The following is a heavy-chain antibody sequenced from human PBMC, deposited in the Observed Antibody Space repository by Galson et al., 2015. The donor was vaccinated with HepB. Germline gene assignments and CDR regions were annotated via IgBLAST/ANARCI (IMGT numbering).Heavy chain of an antibody. V-gene: IGHV4-59*12. CDR3: ARDGTDFGGRYFDL. Sequence: LSLTCTVSGGSISSYYWSWIRQPPGKGLEWIGYIYYSGSTNYNPSLKSRVTMSVDTSKNQFSLKLSSVTAADTAVYYCARDGTDFGGRYFDLWGRGTLVTVSS. D-gene: IGHD3-16*01. CDR1: GGSISSYY. CDR2: IYYSGST. J-gene: IGHJ2*01.